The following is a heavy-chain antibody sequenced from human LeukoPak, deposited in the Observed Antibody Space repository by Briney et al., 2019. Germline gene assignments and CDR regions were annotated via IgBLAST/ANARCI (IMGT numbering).Heavy chain of an antibody. CDR2: ISYDGSNK. CDR1: GFTFSSYA. D-gene: IGHD4-11*01. CDR3: ARVDYSNYPYYYYGMDV. Sequence: PGGSLRLSCAASGFTFSSYAMHWVRQAPGKGLEWVAVISYDGSNKYYADSVKGRFTISRDNSKNTLYLQMNSLRAEDTAVYYCARVDYSNYPYYYYGMDVWGQGTTVTVSS. J-gene: IGHJ6*02. V-gene: IGHV3-30-3*01.